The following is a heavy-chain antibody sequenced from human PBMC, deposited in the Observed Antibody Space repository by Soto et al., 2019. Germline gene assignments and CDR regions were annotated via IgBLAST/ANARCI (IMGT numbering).Heavy chain of an antibody. CDR3: AKVVLAATWLYYYMDV. D-gene: IGHD2-15*01. CDR1: GFTFSSYG. V-gene: IGHV3-30*18. Sequence: QVQLVESGGGVVQPGRSLRLSCAASGFTFSSYGMHWVRQAPGKGLEWVAVISYDGSNKYYADSVKGRFTISRDNSKNTLYLQMNSLRAEDTAVYYCAKVVLAATWLYYYMDVWGKGTTVTVSS. CDR2: ISYDGSNK. J-gene: IGHJ6*03.